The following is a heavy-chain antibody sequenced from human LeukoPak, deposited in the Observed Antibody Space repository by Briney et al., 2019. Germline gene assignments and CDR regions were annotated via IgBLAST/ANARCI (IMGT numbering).Heavy chain of an antibody. CDR1: GDITHY. V-gene: IGHV4-39*01. Sequence: SETLSLTCTVSGDITHYWGWIRQPPGKGLEYIGSIYFSGSVYYNPSLRSRVTISLDTSKKQLSLRLNSVTAADTAVYYCAKHNGGGIVSYVAPGPPDYFDYWGPGTLVTVSS. CDR3: AKHNGGGIVSYVAPGPPDYFDY. CDR2: IYFSGSV. J-gene: IGHJ4*02. D-gene: IGHD2-21*01.